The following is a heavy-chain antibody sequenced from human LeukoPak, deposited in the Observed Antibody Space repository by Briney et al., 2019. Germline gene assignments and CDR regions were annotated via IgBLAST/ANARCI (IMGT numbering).Heavy chain of an antibody. J-gene: IGHJ4*02. CDR2: IKPDGGEE. Sequence: PGGSLRLSCAASGFTFSNYWMGWVRQTPSKGLQWLANIKPDGGEEHYVDSVRGRFTISRDNAKNSMYLQMNSLRPEDTAVFYCARGAHYYGSGTLFDYWGQGTLVTVSS. CDR3: ARGAHYYGSGTLFDY. D-gene: IGHD3-10*01. V-gene: IGHV3-7*03. CDR1: GFTFSNYW.